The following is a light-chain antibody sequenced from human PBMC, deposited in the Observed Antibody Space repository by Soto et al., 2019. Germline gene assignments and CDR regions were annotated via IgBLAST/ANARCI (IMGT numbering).Light chain of an antibody. Sequence: EIVLTQSPGTLSLSPGERATLSCRASQSVSSSYLAWYQQKPGQAPRLLIYGASTRATGTPARFSGSGSGTEFTLTISSLQPDDFATYYCQHYNSYSEAFGQGTKVDIK. CDR1: QSVSSSY. CDR2: GAS. V-gene: IGKV3-20*01. CDR3: QHYNSYSEA. J-gene: IGKJ1*01.